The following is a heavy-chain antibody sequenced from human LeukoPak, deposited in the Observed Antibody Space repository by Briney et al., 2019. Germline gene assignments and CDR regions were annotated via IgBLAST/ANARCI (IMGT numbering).Heavy chain of an antibody. V-gene: IGHV3-30-3*01. CDR2: ISYDGSNK. CDR3: ARGGYYGSGSYEGYFDY. Sequence: GSSVRLSCAASGFTFSSYAMHWVRQAPGKRLEWVAVISYDGSNKYYADSVKGRFTISRDNSKNTLYLQMNSLRAEDTAVYYCARGGYYGSGSYEGYFDYWGQGTLVTVSS. D-gene: IGHD3-10*01. CDR1: GFTFSSYA. J-gene: IGHJ4*02.